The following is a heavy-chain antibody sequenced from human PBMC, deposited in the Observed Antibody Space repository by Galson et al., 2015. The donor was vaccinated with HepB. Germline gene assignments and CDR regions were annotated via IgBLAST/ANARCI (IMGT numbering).Heavy chain of an antibody. Sequence: SLRLPCAASGFTFSSYAMRWVRQAPGKGLEYVSAISTNGGSTYYADSVEDRFTISRDNSKNTLYLQMSSLRAEDTAVYYCVKAQLGMATILGFDYWGQGTLVTVSS. D-gene: IGHD5-24*01. CDR2: ISTNGGST. J-gene: IGHJ4*02. CDR3: VKAQLGMATILGFDY. CDR1: GFTFSSYA. V-gene: IGHV3-64D*06.